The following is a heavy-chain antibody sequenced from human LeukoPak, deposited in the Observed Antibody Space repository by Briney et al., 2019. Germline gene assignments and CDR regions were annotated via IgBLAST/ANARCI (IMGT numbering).Heavy chain of an antibody. V-gene: IGHV3-30*18. CDR1: GFTFSNFA. CDR3: AKDGYGDHTVDY. D-gene: IGHD4-17*01. Sequence: LGRPLRLSCAASGFTFSNFAMHWVRQAPGKGLEWVAIISYYGGNKYYADSAKGRITISRDNSKNMLYLQMNSLRVEDTAMYYCAKDGYGDHTVDYWGQGTQFTLSS. J-gene: IGHJ4*02. CDR2: ISYYGGNK.